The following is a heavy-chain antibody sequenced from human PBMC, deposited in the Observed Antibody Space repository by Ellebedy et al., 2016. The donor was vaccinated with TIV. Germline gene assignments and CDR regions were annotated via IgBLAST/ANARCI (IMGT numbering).Heavy chain of an antibody. J-gene: IGHJ5*02. Sequence: GESLKISCQGFGYRFSNYWIGWVRQLPGKGLEWVGIIYPDDSETRYSPSFQGRVTISADKSISTAYLQLSRLKASDSAIYYCVTASDLTGTQRHLDWCADPWGQGTLVTVSS. D-gene: IGHD3-9*01. V-gene: IGHV5-51*01. CDR1: GYRFSNYW. CDR3: VTASDLTGTQRHLDWCADP. CDR2: IYPDDSET.